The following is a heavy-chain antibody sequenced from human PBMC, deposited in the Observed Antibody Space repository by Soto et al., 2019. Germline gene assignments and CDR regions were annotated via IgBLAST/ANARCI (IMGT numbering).Heavy chain of an antibody. Sequence: ASLRLSCAGSGFTFNMYWMHWVRPAPGKGPVWVARIYNDGTYADYAESVKGGFTISRDNTKDTLYLQMNDLRAEASALYHCTRGPRASSAGTSAHWGQGTLVTVSS. D-gene: IGHD6-13*01. CDR2: IYNDGTYA. CDR1: GFTFNMYW. J-gene: IGHJ4*02. V-gene: IGHV3-74*01. CDR3: TRGPRASSAGTSAH.